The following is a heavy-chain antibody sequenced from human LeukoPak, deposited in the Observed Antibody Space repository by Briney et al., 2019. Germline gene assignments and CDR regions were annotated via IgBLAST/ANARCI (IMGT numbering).Heavy chain of an antibody. CDR3: ARLKGTYDMDV. CDR2: IYYSGST. CDR1: GGSISSSSYY. J-gene: IGHJ6*02. V-gene: IGHV4-39*01. Sequence: PETPSLTCTVSGGSISSSSYYWGWIRQPPGKGLEWIGNIYYSGSTYYYPSLQSRVSISVDTSKNQFSLKLSSVTAADTAVYYCARLKGTYDMDVWGQGTTVTVPS. D-gene: IGHD3-10*01.